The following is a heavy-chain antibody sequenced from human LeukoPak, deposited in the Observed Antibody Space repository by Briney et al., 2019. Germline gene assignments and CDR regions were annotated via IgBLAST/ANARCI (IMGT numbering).Heavy chain of an antibody. D-gene: IGHD3-10*01. V-gene: IGHV3-74*01. J-gene: IGHJ5*02. CDR1: GFTFSSYW. CDR2: INSDGTTT. CDR3: ARDRITMVRGVIKNRNWFDP. Sequence: GGSLRLSCAASGFTFSSYWMHWVRQAPGKGLVWVSRINSDGTTTNYADSVQGRFTISRDNAKSTLYLQMNSLRAEDTAVYYCARDRITMVRGVIKNRNWFDPWGQGTLVTVSS.